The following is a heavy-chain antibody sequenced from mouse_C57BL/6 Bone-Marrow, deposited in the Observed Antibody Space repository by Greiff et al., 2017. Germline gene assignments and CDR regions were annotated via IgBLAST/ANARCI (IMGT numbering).Heavy chain of an antibody. CDR3: SRSGQLRLLTGFAY. J-gene: IGHJ3*01. D-gene: IGHD3-2*02. CDR2: INPNNGGT. CDR1: GYTFTDYN. Sequence: EVQLQQSGPELVKPGASVKIPCKASGYTFTDYNMDWVKQSHGKSLEWIGDINPNNGGTIYNQKFKGKATLTVDKSSSTAYMELRSLTSEDTAVYYVSRSGQLRLLTGFAYWGQGTLVTVSA. V-gene: IGHV1-18*01.